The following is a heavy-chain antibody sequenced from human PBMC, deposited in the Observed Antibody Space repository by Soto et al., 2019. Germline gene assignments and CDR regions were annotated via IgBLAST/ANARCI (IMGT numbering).Heavy chain of an antibody. CDR3: VKGSDVARQELDY. J-gene: IGHJ4*02. V-gene: IGHV3-30*18. CDR2: ISADGGDK. CDR1: EFTFSNFG. D-gene: IGHD3-3*01. Sequence: GGSLRLSCAASEFTFSNFGMHWVRQAPGKGLEWVAAISADGGDKYFSGSVKGRFTISRDNSKKKLFLQMNSLRFEDTAVYYCVKGSDVARQELDYWGQGTLVTVSS.